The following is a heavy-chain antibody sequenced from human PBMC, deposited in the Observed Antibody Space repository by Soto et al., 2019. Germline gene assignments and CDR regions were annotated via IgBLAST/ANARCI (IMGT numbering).Heavy chain of an antibody. CDR1: GGTFSTYA. CDR3: ASGIQLWLRRINNGYSG. J-gene: IGHJ4*02. V-gene: IGHV1-69*12. Sequence: QVQLVQSGAEVKKPESSVKVSCKAPGGTFSTYAISWVRQAPGQGLEWMGGIIPMFGTANYAQRFQDGVTITADESKNTVYMELSSLRSEDTAVYFCASGIQLWLRRINNGYSGWGQGTLVTVSS. D-gene: IGHD5-18*01. CDR2: IIPMFGTA.